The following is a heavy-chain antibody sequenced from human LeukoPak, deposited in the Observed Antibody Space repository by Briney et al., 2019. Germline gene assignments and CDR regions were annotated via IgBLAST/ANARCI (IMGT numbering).Heavy chain of an antibody. Sequence: PGGSLRLSCAASGFNFNNYGMNWVRQAPGKGLEWVSYISSSSTTIYYADSVKGRFTISRDNAKNSLYLQMNSLRAEDTAVYYCASEDYGDDSGYWGQGTLVTVSS. J-gene: IGHJ4*02. D-gene: IGHD4-17*01. CDR2: ISSSSTTI. CDR3: ASEDYGDDSGY. V-gene: IGHV3-48*01. CDR1: GFNFNNYG.